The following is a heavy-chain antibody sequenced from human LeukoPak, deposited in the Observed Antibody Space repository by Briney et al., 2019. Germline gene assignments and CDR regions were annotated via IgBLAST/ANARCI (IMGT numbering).Heavy chain of an antibody. CDR2: ISDDGRRK. CDR1: GVSFISYG. J-gene: IGHJ4*02. CDR3: AKRPSDYGDYVSYFDY. Sequence: GGSLRLSCAASGVSFISYGMHWVRQAPGKGLEWVGVISDDGRRKDYADSVKGRFTISRDNSKDTLYLQMNSLRAEDTAVYYCAKRPSDYGDYVSYFDYWGQGTLVTVSS. V-gene: IGHV3-30*18. D-gene: IGHD4-17*01.